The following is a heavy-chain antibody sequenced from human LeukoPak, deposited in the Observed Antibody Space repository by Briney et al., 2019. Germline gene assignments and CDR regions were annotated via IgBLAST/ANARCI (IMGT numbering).Heavy chain of an antibody. Sequence: GGSLRLSCAASGFTFSSYSMNWVRQAPGKGLEWVSSISSSSGYIYYADSVKGRFTISRDNAKNSLYLQMNSLRAEDTAVYYCAREGIYSGYDPYYFDYWGQGTLVTVSS. CDR1: GFTFSSYS. V-gene: IGHV3-21*01. D-gene: IGHD5-12*01. CDR3: AREGIYSGYDPYYFDY. CDR2: ISSSSGYI. J-gene: IGHJ4*02.